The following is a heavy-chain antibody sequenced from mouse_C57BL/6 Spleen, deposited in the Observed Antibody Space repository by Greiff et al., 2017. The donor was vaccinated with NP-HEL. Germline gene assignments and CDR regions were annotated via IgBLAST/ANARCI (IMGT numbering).Heavy chain of an antibody. CDR1: GYTFTSYG. CDR3: ADPGLGRDY. V-gene: IGHV1-81*01. CDR2: IYPRSGNT. Sequence: QVQLQQSGAELARPGASVKLSCKASGYTFTSYGISWVKQRTGQGLEWIGEIYPRSGNTYYNEKFKGKATLTADKSSSTAYMDLRSLTSEYAAVYFCADPGLGRDYWGQGTTLTVSS. J-gene: IGHJ2*01.